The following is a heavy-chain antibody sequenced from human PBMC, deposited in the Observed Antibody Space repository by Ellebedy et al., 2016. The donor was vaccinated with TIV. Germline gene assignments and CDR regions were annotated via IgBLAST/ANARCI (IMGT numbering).Heavy chain of an antibody. J-gene: IGHJ2*01. CDR3: ARAAYDIVLMVYAPHWYFDL. Sequence: GGSLRLSXAASGFTFDDYAMHWVRQAPGKGLEWVSSISSSSSYIYYADSVKGRFTISRDNAKNSLYLQMNSLRAEDTAVYYCARAAYDIVLMVYAPHWYFDLWGRGTLVTVSS. CDR2: ISSSSSYI. V-gene: IGHV3-21*01. CDR1: GFTFDDYA. D-gene: IGHD2-8*01.